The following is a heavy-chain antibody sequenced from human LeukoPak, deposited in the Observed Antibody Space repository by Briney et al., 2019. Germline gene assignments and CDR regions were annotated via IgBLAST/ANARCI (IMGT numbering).Heavy chain of an antibody. CDR3: ARPRIAAAGNVYYMDV. CDR1: GYRFTSYW. D-gene: IGHD6-13*01. V-gene: IGHV5-51*01. Sequence: GEALKISFKGSGYRFTSYWIGWGRPMPGKGLEWMGIIYPGDSDTRYSPSFQGQVTISAAKSISTAYLQWSSLKASDTAMYYCARPRIAAAGNVYYMDVWGKGTTVTVSS. J-gene: IGHJ6*03. CDR2: IYPGDSDT.